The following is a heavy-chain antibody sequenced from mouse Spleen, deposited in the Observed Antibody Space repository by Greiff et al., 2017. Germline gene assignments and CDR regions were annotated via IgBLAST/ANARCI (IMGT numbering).Heavy chain of an antibody. CDR3: TRGILPTCFDY. D-gene: IGHD5-5*01. Sequence: QVQLQQSGAELVRPGASVTLSCKASGYTFTDYEMHWVKQTPVHGLEWIGAIDPETGGTAYNQKFKGKAILTADKSSSTAYMELRSLTSEDSAVYYCTRGILPTCFDYWGQGTTLTVSS. CDR1: GYTFTDYE. J-gene: IGHJ2*01. CDR2: IDPETGGT. V-gene: IGHV1-15*01.